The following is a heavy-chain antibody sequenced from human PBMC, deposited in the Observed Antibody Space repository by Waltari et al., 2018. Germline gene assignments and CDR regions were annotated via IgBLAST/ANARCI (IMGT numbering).Heavy chain of an antibody. V-gene: IGHV4-34*01. J-gene: IGHJ6*03. CDR3: ARTIRRYYYYMDV. D-gene: IGHD3-3*01. CDR2: INHSGST. Sequence: QVQLQQWGAGLLKPSETLSLTCAVYGGSFSGYYWSWIRQPPGKGLEWIGEINHSGSTNYNPALKSRVTRSVDTSKNQFSLKLSSVTAADTAVYYCARTIRRYYYYMDVWGKGTTVTVSS. CDR1: GGSFSGYY.